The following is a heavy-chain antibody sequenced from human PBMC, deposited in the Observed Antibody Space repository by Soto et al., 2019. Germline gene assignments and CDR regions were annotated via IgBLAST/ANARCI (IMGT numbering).Heavy chain of an antibody. V-gene: IGHV3-33*01. CDR3: ARDRYFLQRYYYYGMDV. CDR1: GFTFSSYG. CDR2: IWYDGSNK. Sequence: PGGSLRLSCAASGFTFSSYGMHWVRQAPGKGLEWVAVIWYDGSNKYYADSVKGRFTISRDNSKNTLYLQMNSLRAEDTAVYYCARDRYFLQRYYYYGMDVWGQGTTVTVSS. J-gene: IGHJ6*02. D-gene: IGHD3-9*01.